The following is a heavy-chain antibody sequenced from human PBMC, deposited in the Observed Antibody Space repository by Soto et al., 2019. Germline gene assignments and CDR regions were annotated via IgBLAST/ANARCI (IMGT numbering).Heavy chain of an antibody. J-gene: IGHJ3*02. V-gene: IGHV3-30*18. CDR3: AKDMTTVVTHGAFDI. Sequence: GGSLRLSCAASGFTFSSYGMHWVRQAPGKGLEWVAVISYDGSNKYYADSVKGRFTISRDNSKNTLYLQMNSLRAEDTAVYYCAKDMTTVVTHGAFDIWGQGTMVTVSS. D-gene: IGHD4-17*01. CDR1: GFTFSSYG. CDR2: ISYDGSNK.